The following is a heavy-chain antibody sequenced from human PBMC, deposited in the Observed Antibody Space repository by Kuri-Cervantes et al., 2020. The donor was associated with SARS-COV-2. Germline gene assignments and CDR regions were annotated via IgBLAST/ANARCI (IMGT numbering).Heavy chain of an antibody. J-gene: IGHJ4*02. D-gene: IGHD3-10*01. Sequence: GGSLRLSCAASGFTFSSYAMSWVRQAPRKGLEWVSGISGSGATTYYADSVKGRFTISRDNSKNTLYLQMDSLRADDTAVYYCVKDYYGSGINWIFDSWGQGALVTVSS. CDR2: ISGSGATT. CDR3: VKDYYGSGINWIFDS. CDR1: GFTFSSYA. V-gene: IGHV3-23*01.